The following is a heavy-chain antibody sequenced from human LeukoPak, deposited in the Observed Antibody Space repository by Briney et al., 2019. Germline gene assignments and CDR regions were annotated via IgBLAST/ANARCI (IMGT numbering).Heavy chain of an antibody. V-gene: IGHV1-18*01. CDR3: ARVQLGYFDWSPSEFDY. J-gene: IGHJ4*02. CDR1: GYTFTSYG. Sequence: GASVKVSCKASGYTFTSYGISWVRQAPGQGLEWMGWISAYNGNTNYAQKLQGRVTMTTDTSTSTAYMELRSLRSDDTAVYYCARVQLGYFDWSPSEFDYWGQGTLVTVSS. CDR2: ISAYNGNT. D-gene: IGHD3-9*01.